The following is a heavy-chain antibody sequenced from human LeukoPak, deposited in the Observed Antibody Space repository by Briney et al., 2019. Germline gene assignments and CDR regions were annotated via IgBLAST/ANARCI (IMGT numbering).Heavy chain of an antibody. CDR2: IHHSGST. J-gene: IGHJ6*04. CDR3: ARNAYYSADY. V-gene: IGHV4-4*02. D-gene: IGHD2/OR15-2a*01. Sequence: PSGTLSLTCDASGGSISSGYWWSWVRQLPGKGLEWIGEIHHSGSTNYNPSLKSRATISVDKSKNQFSVMLTPVTAADTAVYYCARNAYYSADYWGKGTTVTVSS. CDR1: GGSISSGYW.